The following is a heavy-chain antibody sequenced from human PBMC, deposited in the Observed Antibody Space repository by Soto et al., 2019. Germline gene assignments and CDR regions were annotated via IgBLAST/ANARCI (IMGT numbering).Heavy chain of an antibody. CDR3: TRGPPRVQWFDP. V-gene: IGHV4-61*01. Sequence: PSETLSLTCPVSGCAVSSGTYYWSWIRQPPGKGLEWIGHIYLTGSTNYNPSLKSRVTMSLDTSRNQFSLKLSSVTAADTAVYYCTRGPPRVQWFDPWGLGTLVTVSS. CDR2: IYLTGST. CDR1: GCAVSSGTYY. J-gene: IGHJ5*02.